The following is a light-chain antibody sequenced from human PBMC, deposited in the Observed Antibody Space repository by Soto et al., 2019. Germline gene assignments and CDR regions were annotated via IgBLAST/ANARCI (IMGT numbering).Light chain of an antibody. CDR2: GAS. J-gene: IGKJ2*01. Sequence: EIVLTQSPGTLSLSPGERATLSCRASQSVSSSYLAWYQQKPGQAPRLLIYGASSRATGIPDRFSGSGSGTDFTHTISILEPEDFAGYYCQQYGSSPYTFGQGTKLEIK. CDR1: QSVSSSY. CDR3: QQYGSSPYT. V-gene: IGKV3-20*01.